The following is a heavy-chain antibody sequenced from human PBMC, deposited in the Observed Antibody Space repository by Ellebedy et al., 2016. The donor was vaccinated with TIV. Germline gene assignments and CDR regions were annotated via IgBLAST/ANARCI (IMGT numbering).Heavy chain of an antibody. CDR3: AVDRIDSSGYLGY. D-gene: IGHD3-22*01. J-gene: IGHJ4*02. V-gene: IGHV3-23*01. CDR2: ISGSGGST. Sequence: GESLKISXAASGFTFSSYAMSWVRQAPGKGLEWVSAISGSGGSTYYADSVKGRFTISRDNSKNTLYLQMNSLRAEDTAVYYCAVDRIDSSGYLGYWGQGTLVTVSS. CDR1: GFTFSSYA.